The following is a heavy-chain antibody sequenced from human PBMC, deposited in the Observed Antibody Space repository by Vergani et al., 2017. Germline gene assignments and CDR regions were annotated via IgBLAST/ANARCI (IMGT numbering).Heavy chain of an antibody. CDR1: GGSISSSSYY. CDR2: IYYSGST. Sequence: QLQLQESGPGLVKPSETLSLTCTVSGGSISSSSYYWGWIRQPPGKGLEWIGSIYYSGSTYYNPSLKSRVTISVDTSKNQFSLKLSSVTAADTAVYYCARAGSGGADGMDVWGKGTTVTVSS. J-gene: IGHJ6*04. CDR3: ARAGSGGADGMDV. V-gene: IGHV4-39*07. D-gene: IGHD3-16*01.